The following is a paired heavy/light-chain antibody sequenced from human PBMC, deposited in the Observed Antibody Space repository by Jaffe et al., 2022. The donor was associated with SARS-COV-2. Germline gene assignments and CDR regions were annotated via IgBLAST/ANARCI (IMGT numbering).Light chain of an antibody. CDR2: AAS. CDR3: QQYKSYPVT. Sequence: DIQMTQSPSSLSASVGDRVTITCRASQGINNYLAWFQQIPGKAPKPLIYAASTLQSGVPSKFSGSGSGTDFTLTITSLQPEDFATYYCQQYKSYPVTFGGGTKVEIK. V-gene: IGKV1-16*02. CDR1: QGINNY. J-gene: IGKJ4*01.
Heavy chain of an antibody. CDR3: ANSEFFNGFYGGF. D-gene: IGHD3-9*01. V-gene: IGHV3-23*04. CDR2: VSSAGET. Sequence: EVQLVESGGGLVQPGGSLRLSCVVSGFTFTNYAMSWVRQAPGKGLEWLSAVSSAGETNYADSVKGRFTISRDNSRDTLYLQMNSLRGEDTAVYYCANSEFFNGFYGGFWGQGTLVTVSS. CDR1: GFTFTNYA. J-gene: IGHJ4*02.